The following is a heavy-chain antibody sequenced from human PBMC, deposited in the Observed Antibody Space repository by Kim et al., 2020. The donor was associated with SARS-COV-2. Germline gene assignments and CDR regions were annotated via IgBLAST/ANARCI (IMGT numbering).Heavy chain of an antibody. D-gene: IGHD2-15*01. J-gene: IGHJ3*02. Sequence: YYNPSLKSRVTISVDTSKNQFSLKLSSVTAADTAVYYCARPVVTSGAFDIWGQGTMVTVSS. V-gene: IGHV4-39*01. CDR3: ARPVVTSGAFDI.